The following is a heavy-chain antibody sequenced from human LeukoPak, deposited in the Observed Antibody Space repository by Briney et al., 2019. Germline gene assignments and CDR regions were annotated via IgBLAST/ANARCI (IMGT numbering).Heavy chain of an antibody. CDR2: MNPNSGNT. Sequence: ASVKVSCKASGYTFTSYDINWVRQATGQGLEWMGWMNPNSGNTGYAQKFQGRVTITRKTSISTAYMELSSLRSEDTAVYYCARGTAHTIFGVVMDRNAFDIWGQGTMVTVSS. CDR1: GYTFTSYD. CDR3: ARGTAHTIFGVVMDRNAFDI. J-gene: IGHJ3*02. V-gene: IGHV1-8*03. D-gene: IGHD3-3*01.